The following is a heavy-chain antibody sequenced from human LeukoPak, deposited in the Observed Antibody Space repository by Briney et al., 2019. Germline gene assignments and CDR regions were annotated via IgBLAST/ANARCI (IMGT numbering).Heavy chain of an antibody. Sequence: ASVKVSCKASGYTFTGYYMHWVRQAPGQGLEWMGWINPDSGGTNYAQKFQGRVTMTRDTSISTAYMELSRLRSDDTAVYYCARVSGWYSNWFDPWGREPWSPSLQ. J-gene: IGHJ5*02. D-gene: IGHD6-19*01. V-gene: IGHV1-2*02. CDR2: INPDSGGT. CDR3: ARVSGWYSNWFDP. CDR1: GYTFTGYY.